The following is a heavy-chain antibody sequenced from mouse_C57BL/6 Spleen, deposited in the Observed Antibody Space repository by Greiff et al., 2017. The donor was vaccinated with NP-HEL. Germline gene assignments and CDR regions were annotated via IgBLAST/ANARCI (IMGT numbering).Heavy chain of an antibody. V-gene: IGHV1-50*01. J-gene: IGHJ2*01. CDR3: ARSSSSPLFDY. Sequence: VQLQQSGAELVKPGASVKLSCKASGYTFTSYWMQWVKQRPGQGLEWIGEIDPSDSYTNYNQKFKGKATLTVDTSSSTAYMQLSSLTSEDSAVYYCARSSSSPLFDYWGQGTTLTVSS. CDR2: IDPSDSYT. D-gene: IGHD6-2*01. CDR1: GYTFTSYW.